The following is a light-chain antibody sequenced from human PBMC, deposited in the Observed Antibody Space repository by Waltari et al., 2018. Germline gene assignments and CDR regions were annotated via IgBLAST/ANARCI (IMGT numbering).Light chain of an antibody. CDR2: AAS. CDR1: QDISGW. V-gene: IGKV1D-16*01. J-gene: IGKJ2*03. CDR3: QQYDDLPHS. Sequence: DIQMTQSPSSLSASVGDKVTITCHASQDISGWLAWYQEIPGKALKPLIFAASSVQSGVPPRFSGSGCGTDYTLTITSLQPEDFATYYCQQYDDLPHSFGQGTKVEIK.